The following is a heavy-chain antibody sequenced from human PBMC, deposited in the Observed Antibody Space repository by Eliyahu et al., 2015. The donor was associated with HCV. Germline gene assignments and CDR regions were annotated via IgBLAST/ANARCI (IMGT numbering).Heavy chain of an antibody. CDR1: GFTFSSYG. CDR2: IWYDGSNK. Sequence: VESGGGVVQPGRSLRLSCAASGFTFSSYGMHWVRQAPGKGLEWVAVIWYDGSNKYYADSVKGRFTISRDNSKNTLYLQMNSLRAEDTAVYYCAKDYGDQASFDYWGQGTLVTVSS. V-gene: IGHV3-33*06. CDR3: AKDYGDQASFDY. J-gene: IGHJ4*02. D-gene: IGHD4-17*01.